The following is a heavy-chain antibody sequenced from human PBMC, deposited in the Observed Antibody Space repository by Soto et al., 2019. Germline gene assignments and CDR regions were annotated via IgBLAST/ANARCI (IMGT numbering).Heavy chain of an antibody. Sequence: EVQLVESGGGLVQPGGSLRLSCAASGFTFSNYDMHWVRQTTGKGLEWVSGIGTVGDTYYSGSVKGRFSISSENAKNSFSLNMNSLRAEDTAVYYCASGGLYICGQGTLVAVSS. CDR3: ASGGLYI. CDR2: IGTVGDT. V-gene: IGHV3-13*01. J-gene: IGHJ4*02. CDR1: GFTFSNYD. D-gene: IGHD3-16*01.